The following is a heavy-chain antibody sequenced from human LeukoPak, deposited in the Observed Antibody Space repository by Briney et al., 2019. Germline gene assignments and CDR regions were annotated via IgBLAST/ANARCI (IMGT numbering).Heavy chain of an antibody. CDR3: ARGVAAAGRGGFQH. V-gene: IGHV4-59*01. CDR2: IYYSGST. D-gene: IGHD6-13*01. Sequence: PSETLSHTCTVSGGSISSYYWSWIRQPPGKGLEWIGYIYYSGSTNYNPSLKSRVTISVDTSKNQFSLKLSSVTAADTAVYYCARGVAAAGRGGFQHWGQGALISASS. J-gene: IGHJ1*01. CDR1: GGSISSYY.